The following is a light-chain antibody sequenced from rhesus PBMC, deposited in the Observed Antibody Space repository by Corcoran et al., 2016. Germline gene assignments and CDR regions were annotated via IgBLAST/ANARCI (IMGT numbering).Light chain of an antibody. CDR3: QHGYGTPYS. Sequence: DIQMTQSPSSLSASVGDRVTITCRASENVNNYLNWYQQKPGKAQKLLSYKASTLQGGVPSRFSGSGSGTDYTFTISSLQPEDVATYDCQHGYGTPYSFGQGTKVEIK. J-gene: IGKJ2*01. V-gene: IGKV1-74*01. CDR1: ENVNNY. CDR2: KAS.